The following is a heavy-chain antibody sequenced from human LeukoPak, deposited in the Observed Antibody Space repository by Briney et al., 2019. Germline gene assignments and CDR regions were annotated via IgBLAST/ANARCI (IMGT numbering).Heavy chain of an antibody. CDR1: GYTFTSYN. CDR2: IFSSGGTT. J-gene: IGHJ4*02. Sequence: ASVKVSCKASGYTFTSYNIHWVRQAPGQGLEWMGIIFSSGGTTQYAQKFQGRVTMTRDTSTNTVYMEVSSLISDDTAVYYCATEFPVTYNFDYWGQGTLVTVSS. V-gene: IGHV1-46*01. D-gene: IGHD2-21*02. CDR3: ATEFPVTYNFDY.